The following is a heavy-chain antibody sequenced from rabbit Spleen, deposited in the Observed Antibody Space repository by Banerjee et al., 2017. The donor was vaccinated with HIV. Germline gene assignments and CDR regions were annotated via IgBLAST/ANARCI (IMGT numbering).Heavy chain of an antibody. CDR3: VREVAGKFSL. J-gene: IGHJ4*01. CDR2: IDPIFGRT. D-gene: IGHD4-1*01. CDR1: GFDFSNYG. V-gene: IGHV1S47*01. Sequence: QEQLVESGGGLVQPGGSLKLSCKASGFDFSNYGVSWVRQAPGKGLEWIGYIDPIFGRTYYASWVNGRFTISSHNAQNTLYLQLNSLTAADTATYFCVREVAGKFSLWGQGTLVTVS.